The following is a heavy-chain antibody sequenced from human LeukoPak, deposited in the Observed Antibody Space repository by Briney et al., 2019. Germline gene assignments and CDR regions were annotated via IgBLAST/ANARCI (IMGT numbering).Heavy chain of an antibody. Sequence: ASVKVSCKASGYTFTGYYMHWVRQAPGQGLEWMGWINPNSGGSNYAQKFQGRVTMTSDTSINAAYMELSRLISDDTAVYYCAGDGYNSRRFFDYWGQGTLVTVSS. V-gene: IGHV1-2*02. J-gene: IGHJ4*02. D-gene: IGHD5-24*01. CDR2: INPNSGGS. CDR1: GYTFTGYY. CDR3: AGDGYNSRRFFDY.